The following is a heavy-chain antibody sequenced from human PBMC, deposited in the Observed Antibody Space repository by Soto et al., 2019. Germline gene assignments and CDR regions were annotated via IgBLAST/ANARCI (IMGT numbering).Heavy chain of an antibody. J-gene: IGHJ4*02. CDR1: GGSIRSYY. V-gene: IGHV4-59*08. D-gene: IGHD4-17*01. CDR3: ARTYGDYVDY. CDR2: IYYSGST. Sequence: QVQLQESGPGLVKPSETLSLTCTVSGGSIRSYYWSWIRQPPGKGLECIGYIYYSGSTNYNPSLKSRVTISVDTSKNQFSLKLSSVTAADTAIYYCARTYGDYVDYWGQGTLVTVSS.